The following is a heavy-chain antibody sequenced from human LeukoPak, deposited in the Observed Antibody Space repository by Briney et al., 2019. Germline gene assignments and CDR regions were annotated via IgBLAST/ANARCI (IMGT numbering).Heavy chain of an antibody. CDR2: ISYDGSNK. V-gene: IGHV3-30-3*02. Sequence: PGRSLRLSCAASGFTFSSYAMHWVRQAPGKRLEWVAVISYDGSNKYYADSVKGRFTISRDNSKNTLYLQMNSLRAEDTAVYYCAKTPYYWHYDFWSGPAHSYYMDVWGKGTTVTVSS. D-gene: IGHD3-3*01. CDR3: AKTPYYWHYDFWSGPAHSYYMDV. CDR1: GFTFSSYA. J-gene: IGHJ6*03.